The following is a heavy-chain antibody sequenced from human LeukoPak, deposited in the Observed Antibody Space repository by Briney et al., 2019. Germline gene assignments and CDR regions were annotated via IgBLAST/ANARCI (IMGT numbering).Heavy chain of an antibody. CDR2: MNPNSGNP. CDR1: GYTFTRYD. D-gene: IGHD6-13*01. J-gene: IGHJ5*02. Sequence: GASVKVSCKASGYTFTRYDINWVRQATGHGLEWMGWMNPNSGNPGHAQKFQGRVTMTRNTSIGTAYMELSSLRSEDTAVYYCYGDRIVAAGDNWFDPWGQGTLVTVSS. V-gene: IGHV1-8*01. CDR3: YGDRIVAAGDNWFDP.